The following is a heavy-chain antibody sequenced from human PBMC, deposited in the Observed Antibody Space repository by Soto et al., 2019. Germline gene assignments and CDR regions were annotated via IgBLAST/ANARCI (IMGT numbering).Heavy chain of an antibody. Sequence: SETLSLTCTVSGGSVSSGSYHWSWIRQHPGKGLEWIGYIYYSGSTYYNPSLKSRVTISVDTSKNQFSLKLSSVTAADTAVYYCARGRYCSGGSCYGHDAFDIWGQGTMVTVSS. V-gene: IGHV4-31*03. D-gene: IGHD2-15*01. J-gene: IGHJ3*02. CDR2: IYYSGST. CDR3: ARGRYCSGGSCYGHDAFDI. CDR1: GGSVSSGSYH.